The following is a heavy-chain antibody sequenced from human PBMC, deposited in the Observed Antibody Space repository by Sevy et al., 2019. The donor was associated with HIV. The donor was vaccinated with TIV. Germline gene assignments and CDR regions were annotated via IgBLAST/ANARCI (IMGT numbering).Heavy chain of an antibody. Sequence: SETLSLTCTVSGGSISSYNWSWIRQPPGKGLEWIGYIYYSGSTNYNPALKSRVTISVDTSKNQFSLKLSSVTAADTAVYYCARGEFGVVIMRYYYYYMDVWGKGTTVTVS. CDR3: ARGEFGVVIMRYYYYYMDV. V-gene: IGHV4-59*01. J-gene: IGHJ6*03. CDR1: GGSISSYN. CDR2: IYYSGST. D-gene: IGHD3-3*01.